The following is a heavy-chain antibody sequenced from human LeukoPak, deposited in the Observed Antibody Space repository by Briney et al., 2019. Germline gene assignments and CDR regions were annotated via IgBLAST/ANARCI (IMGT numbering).Heavy chain of an antibody. Sequence: PSETLSLTCTVSGGSINIISYYWGWIRQPPGKGLEWIGSIYYSGSTYYNPSLKSRVTISVDTSKKHLSLKLSSVTAADTAVYYCARQSSDYLWGSYRSTPNWFDPWGQGTLVTVSS. V-gene: IGHV4-39*01. J-gene: IGHJ5*02. CDR1: GGSINIISYY. CDR2: IYYSGST. D-gene: IGHD3-16*02. CDR3: ARQSSDYLWGSYRSTPNWFDP.